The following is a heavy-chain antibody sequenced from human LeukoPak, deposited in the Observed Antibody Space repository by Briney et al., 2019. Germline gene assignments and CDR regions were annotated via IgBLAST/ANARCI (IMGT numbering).Heavy chain of an antibody. Sequence: PGGSLRLSCAGSGFTFSSYSFNWVRQASGKGLEWVSSISRTTTYIYYADSLKGRFTISRDNAKNSLYLQMNSLRAEDTAVYYCARVGPPSFAMDVWGQGTTVTVSS. J-gene: IGHJ6*02. CDR3: ARVGPPSFAMDV. V-gene: IGHV3-21*01. CDR1: GFTFSSYS. CDR2: ISRTTTYI.